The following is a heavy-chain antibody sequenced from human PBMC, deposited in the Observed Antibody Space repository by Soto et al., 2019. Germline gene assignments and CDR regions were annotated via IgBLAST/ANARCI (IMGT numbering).Heavy chain of an antibody. Sequence: QVHLEQSGAEVRKPGSSVKVSCKASGGTFSNSAISWVRQAPGQGLEWMGGIMPIFRTPDYAQKFQGRVTITADESTSTAYMELSGLRSDDTAVYYCASDKDRLQLGGNYHYILDVWGQGTTVTVSS. J-gene: IGHJ6*02. CDR2: IMPIFRTP. CDR1: GGTFSNSA. CDR3: ASDKDRLQLGGNYHYILDV. V-gene: IGHV1-69*12. D-gene: IGHD1-7*01.